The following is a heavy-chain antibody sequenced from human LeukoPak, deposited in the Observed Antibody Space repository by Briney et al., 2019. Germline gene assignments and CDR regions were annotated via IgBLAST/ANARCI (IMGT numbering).Heavy chain of an antibody. J-gene: IGHJ4*02. CDR1: GGSISSYY. D-gene: IGHD6-19*01. CDR2: IYTSGNT. V-gene: IGHV4-4*07. CDR3: ARAAEYSSGWYLFDY. Sequence: PSETLSLTCTLSGGSISSYYWSWIRQPAGKGLEWIGRIYTSGNTNYNPSLKSRVTMSVDTSKNQFSLKLTSVTAADTAVYYCARAAEYSSGWYLFDYWGQGTLVTVSS.